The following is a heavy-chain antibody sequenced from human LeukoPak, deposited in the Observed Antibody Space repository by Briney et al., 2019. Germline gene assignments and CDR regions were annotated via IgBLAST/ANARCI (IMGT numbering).Heavy chain of an antibody. CDR1: GGSISSYY. CDR2: IYYSGST. Sequence: PSETLSLTCTVSGGSISSYYWSWIRQPPGKGLEWIGYIYYSGSTNYNPSLKSRVTISVDTSKNQFSLKLSSVTAADTAVYYCARALLSMVRGATWYFDLWGRGTLVTVSS. CDR3: ARALLSMVRGATWYFDL. V-gene: IGHV4-59*08. D-gene: IGHD3-10*01. J-gene: IGHJ2*01.